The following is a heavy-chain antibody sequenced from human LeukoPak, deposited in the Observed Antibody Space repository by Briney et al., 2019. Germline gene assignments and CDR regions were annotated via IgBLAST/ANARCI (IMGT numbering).Heavy chain of an antibody. D-gene: IGHD6-19*01. J-gene: IGHJ1*01. Sequence: ASVKVSCKASGYTFTGYYMHWVRQAPGQGLEWMGWISAYNGNTNYAQKLQGRVTMTTDTSTSTAYMELRSLRSDDTAVYYCARGAVAGTVGHFQHWGQGTLVTVSS. CDR1: GYTFTGYY. V-gene: IGHV1-18*04. CDR3: ARGAVAGTVGHFQH. CDR2: ISAYNGNT.